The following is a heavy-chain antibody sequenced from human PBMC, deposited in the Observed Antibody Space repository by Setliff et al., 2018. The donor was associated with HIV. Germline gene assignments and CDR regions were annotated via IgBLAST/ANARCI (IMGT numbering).Heavy chain of an antibody. CDR1: GFTFSGYG. CDR3: TKPTTVVTSYYFDS. V-gene: IGHV3-30*02. CDR2: IWSDGRNK. J-gene: IGHJ4*02. D-gene: IGHD4-17*01. Sequence: GGSLRLSCAASGFTFSGYGMHWVRQAPGRGLEWVAFIWSDGRNKYYVDSVKGRFTISRDNSKNMLYLQMNSLRTEDTAVYYCTKPTTVVTSYYFDSWGQGTQVTVSS.